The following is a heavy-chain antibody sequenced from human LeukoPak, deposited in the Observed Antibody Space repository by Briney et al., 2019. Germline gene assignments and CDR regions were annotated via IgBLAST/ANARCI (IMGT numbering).Heavy chain of an antibody. CDR2: ITYSGST. J-gene: IGHJ4*02. Sequence: SETLSLTCTVSGGSITSNSYYWGWIRQPPGKGLEWIGSITYSGSTYYNPSLKRRVTISIDTSKNQFSLKLSSVAAADTAGYYCARERREQLLPPYTRAVTYFDYWGQGTLVTVSS. D-gene: IGHD2-2*01. V-gene: IGHV4-39*07. CDR3: ARERREQLLPPYTRAVTYFDY. CDR1: GGSITSNSYY.